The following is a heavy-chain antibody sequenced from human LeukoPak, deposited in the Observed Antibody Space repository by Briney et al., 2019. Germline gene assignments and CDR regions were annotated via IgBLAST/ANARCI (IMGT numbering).Heavy chain of an antibody. D-gene: IGHD6-6*01. CDR3: ARGDRISSSKFDY. Sequence: SETLSLTCTVSGGSISSSSYYGAWIRQPPGKGLEWIGSIYYSGSTYYNPSLKSRVTISVDTSKNQFSLKVSSVTAADTAVYYCARGDRISSSKFDYWGQGTLVTVSS. V-gene: IGHV4-39*07. CDR2: IYYSGST. CDR1: GGSISSSSYY. J-gene: IGHJ4*02.